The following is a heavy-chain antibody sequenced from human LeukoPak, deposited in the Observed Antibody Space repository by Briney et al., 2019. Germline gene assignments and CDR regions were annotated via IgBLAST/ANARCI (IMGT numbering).Heavy chain of an antibody. D-gene: IGHD6-13*01. J-gene: IGHJ4*02. CDR1: GFTFTDYY. CDR3: ARDPPAAGSTEFDF. V-gene: IGHV1-2*02. CDR2: IHPKSGGT. Sequence: ASVKVSCKASGFTFTDYYIHWVRQAPGQRLEWMGSIHPKSGGTKYAQKFQGRVTVTRDTSISATYMELSRLTSDDTAVYYCARDPPAAGSTEFDFWGQGTLVTVSS.